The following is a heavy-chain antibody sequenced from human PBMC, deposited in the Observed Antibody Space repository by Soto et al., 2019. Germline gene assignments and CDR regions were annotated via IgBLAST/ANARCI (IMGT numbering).Heavy chain of an antibody. CDR1: GFTFSTYA. D-gene: IGHD3-22*01. V-gene: IGHV3-23*01. CDR3: AKTGGANHGYPKLTFDY. CDR2: IRGSGDRT. J-gene: IGHJ4*02. Sequence: GGSLRLSCAASGFTFSTYAMTWVRQAPGKGLEWVSSIRGSGDRTYYADSVKGRFTISRDNSKDTLYLHMNSLRAEDTAVYYCAKTGGANHGYPKLTFDYWGQGTQVTVSS.